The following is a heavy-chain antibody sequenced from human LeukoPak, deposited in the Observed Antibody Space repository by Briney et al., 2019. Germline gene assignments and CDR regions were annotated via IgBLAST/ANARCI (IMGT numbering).Heavy chain of an antibody. V-gene: IGHV4-61*02. CDR3: ASRTPDDYYYYMDV. CDR2: IYTSGST. D-gene: IGHD2-2*01. J-gene: IGHJ6*03. CDR1: GASISSGSYY. Sequence: SETLFLTCTVSGASISSGSYYWNWIRQPAGKGLEWIGRIYTSGSTDYNPSLKSRVTVSLDTSKNQFSLKLSSVTAADTAVYYCASRTPDDYYYYMDVWGKGTTVTVSS.